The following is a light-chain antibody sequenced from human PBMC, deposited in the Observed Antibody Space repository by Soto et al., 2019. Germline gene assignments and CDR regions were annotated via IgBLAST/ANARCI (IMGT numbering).Light chain of an antibody. CDR1: QSISSSY. Sequence: EFVLTQSPGTLSFSPGERATLSCRASQSISSSYLAWYQQKPGQAPRLLIYGASTRAAIIPARFSGSGSGTEFTLTISSLEPEDFAVYYCQQRSNWLPITFGQGTRLEIK. J-gene: IGKJ5*01. CDR3: QQRSNWLPIT. V-gene: IGKV3D-20*02. CDR2: GAS.